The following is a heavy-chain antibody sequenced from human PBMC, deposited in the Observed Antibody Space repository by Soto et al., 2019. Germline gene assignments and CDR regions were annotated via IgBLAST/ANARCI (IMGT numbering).Heavy chain of an antibody. J-gene: IGHJ4*02. CDR3: ARDYYKYYDSSGYYRSPAY. Sequence: GGSLRLSCATSGFTFSYYGVYWVRQAPGKGLEWVAGISGSGSSTNYADSVKGRFTISRDNAKNSLYLQMNSLRAEDTAVYYCARDYYKYYDSSGYYRSPAYWGQGTLVTVSS. CDR2: ISGSGSST. CDR1: GFTFSYYG. D-gene: IGHD3-22*01. V-gene: IGHV3-33*07.